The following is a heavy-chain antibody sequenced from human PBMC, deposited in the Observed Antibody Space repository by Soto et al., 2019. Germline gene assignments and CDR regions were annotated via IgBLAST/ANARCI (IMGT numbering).Heavy chain of an antibody. D-gene: IGHD3-3*01. CDR2: TRSKPNNYAT. CDR1: GFPSSGSA. CDR3: SRQASDFWSGKPQYYMDV. J-gene: IGHJ6*03. Sequence: EVQLVESGGGLVQPGGSLKLSWEAPGFPSSGSAIHWFRQASGKGLEWVGRTRSKPNNYATAYGASVKGRFTISRDDSKNTAYLQMNSLNTEDTAVYYCSRQASDFWSGKPQYYMDVWGKGTTVTVSS. V-gene: IGHV3-73*01.